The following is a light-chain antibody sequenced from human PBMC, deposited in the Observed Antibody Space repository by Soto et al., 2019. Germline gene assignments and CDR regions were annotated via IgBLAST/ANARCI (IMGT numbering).Light chain of an antibody. J-gene: IGKJ3*01. CDR2: DAS. CDR3: QHGDYLPI. Sequence: DIQMTQSPSSLSASVGDRVTITCQASHDITSFLNWYQHKPGRAPKLLSYDASILEAGVPTRFSGSGSGTHFSFTICSLQPEDVATYYCQHGDYLPIFGPGTTVDFK. CDR1: HDITSF. V-gene: IGKV1-33*01.